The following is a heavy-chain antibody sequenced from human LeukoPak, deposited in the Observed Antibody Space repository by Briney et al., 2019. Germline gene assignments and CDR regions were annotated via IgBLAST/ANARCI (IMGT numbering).Heavy chain of an antibody. V-gene: IGHV3-48*04. Sequence: GGSLRLSCAASGFTFSSYSMNWVRQAPGKGLEWVSYISSSSSTIYYADSVKGRFTISRDDAKNSLYLQMNSLRAEDTAVYYCAREDYDILTDQQGAFDIWGQGTMVTVSS. CDR1: GFTFSSYS. CDR3: AREDYDILTDQQGAFDI. CDR2: ISSSSSTI. D-gene: IGHD3-9*01. J-gene: IGHJ3*02.